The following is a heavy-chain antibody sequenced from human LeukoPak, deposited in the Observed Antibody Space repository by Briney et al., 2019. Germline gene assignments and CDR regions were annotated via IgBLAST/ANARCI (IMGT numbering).Heavy chain of an antibody. Sequence: GRSLRLSCAASGFTFSSYEMNWVRQAPGKGLEWVSYISTSGSTIYYGDSVKCRFTISRDNAKNSLYLQMSSLRAEDTAMYYCARAYYESSGYLVDYWGQGTLVTVSS. CDR3: ARAYYESSGYLVDY. J-gene: IGHJ4*02. CDR1: GFTFSSYE. D-gene: IGHD3-22*01. V-gene: IGHV3-48*03. CDR2: ISTSGSTI.